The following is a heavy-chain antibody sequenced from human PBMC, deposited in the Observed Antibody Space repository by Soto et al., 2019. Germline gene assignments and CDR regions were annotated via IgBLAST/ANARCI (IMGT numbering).Heavy chain of an antibody. Sequence: SETLSLTCTVSCGSISSSSYYWGWIRQPPGKGLEWIGSIYYSGSTYYNPSLKSRVTISVDTSKNQFSLKLSSVTAADTAVYYCARQGDFWSGYYIYYYYYYMDVWGKGTTVTVSS. CDR2: IYYSGST. J-gene: IGHJ6*03. D-gene: IGHD3-3*01. CDR3: ARQGDFWSGYYIYYYYYYMDV. V-gene: IGHV4-39*01. CDR1: CGSISSSSYY.